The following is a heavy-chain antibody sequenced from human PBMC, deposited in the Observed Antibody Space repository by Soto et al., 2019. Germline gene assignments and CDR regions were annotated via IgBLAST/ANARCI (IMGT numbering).Heavy chain of an antibody. J-gene: IGHJ5*02. V-gene: IGHV4-38-2*01. Sequence: SETLSLTCAVSGYSISSGYYWGWIRQPPGKGLEWIGSIYHSGSTYYNPSLKSRVTISVDTSKNQFSLKLNSVTAADTAVYYCARVLGRYSSGSNWFDPWGQGTLVTVSS. CDR1: GYSISSGYY. CDR2: IYHSGST. CDR3: ARVLGRYSSGSNWFDP. D-gene: IGHD6-19*01.